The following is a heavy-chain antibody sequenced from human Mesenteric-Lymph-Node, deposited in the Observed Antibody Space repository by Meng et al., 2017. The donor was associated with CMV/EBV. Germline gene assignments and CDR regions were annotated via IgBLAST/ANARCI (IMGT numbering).Heavy chain of an antibody. CDR3: AHSQYYGSGSYYKVVVTGDY. D-gene: IGHD3-10*01. J-gene: IGHJ4*02. V-gene: IGHV2-5*02. Sequence: IGVGVGWMRQPPGKALKWLALLYWDGDARYSPSLRNRLTITRDPSKNQVVLTLTNVDPVDTATYYCAHSQYYGSGSYYKVVVTGDYWGQGTLVTVSS. CDR1: IGVG. CDR2: LYWDGDA.